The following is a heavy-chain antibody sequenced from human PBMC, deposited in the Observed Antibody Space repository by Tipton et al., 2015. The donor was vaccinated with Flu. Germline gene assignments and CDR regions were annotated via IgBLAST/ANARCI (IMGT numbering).Heavy chain of an antibody. J-gene: IGHJ4*02. CDR2: IYSSGTT. V-gene: IGHV4-39*06. CDR1: GDSIITTTYF. CDR3: ARGRKVATIYDY. D-gene: IGHD5-12*01. Sequence: TLSLTCTVSGDSIITTTYFWGWIRQPPGKGLEWIGNIYSSGTTYYNPSLKSRVTISIDTSKNQFPLRLNSVTAADTAEYYCARGRKVATIYDYWGQGTLVTASS.